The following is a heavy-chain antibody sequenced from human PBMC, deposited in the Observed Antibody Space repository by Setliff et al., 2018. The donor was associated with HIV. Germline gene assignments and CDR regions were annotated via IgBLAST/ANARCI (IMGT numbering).Heavy chain of an antibody. CDR1: GFSVNRHY. Sequence: GGSLRLSCAASGFSVNRHYMSWVRQAPGKGLEWVSVIYTGGTYYADSVEGRFTASRDSSKNTLFLQMNSLSPGDTAMYYCARGHYGEWGQGTLVTVSS. D-gene: IGHD4-17*01. CDR3: ARGHYGE. CDR2: IYTGGT. V-gene: IGHV3-53*01. J-gene: IGHJ4*02.